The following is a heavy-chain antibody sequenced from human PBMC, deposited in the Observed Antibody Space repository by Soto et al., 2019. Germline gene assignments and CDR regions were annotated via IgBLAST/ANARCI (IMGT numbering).Heavy chain of an antibody. J-gene: IGHJ4*02. CDR1: GFTFNNAW. CDR3: TADLAVESSSPGVDY. Sequence: GGSLRLSCAASGFTFNNAWMNWVRQAPGKGLEWVGRIKSKTDGGTTDYAAPVKGRFTISRDDSKNTLDLQMNSLKAEDTAVYYCTADLAVESSSPGVDYWGQGTLVTVSS. CDR2: IKSKTDGGTT. D-gene: IGHD6-6*01. V-gene: IGHV3-15*07.